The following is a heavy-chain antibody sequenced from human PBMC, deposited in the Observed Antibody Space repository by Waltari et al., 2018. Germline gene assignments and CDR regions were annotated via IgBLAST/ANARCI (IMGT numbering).Heavy chain of an antibody. Sequence: QLQLQESGPGLVKPSETLSLTCTVSGGSISSSSYYWGWIRQPPGKGLEWIGEINHSGSTNYNPSLKSRVTISVDTSKNQFSLKLSSVTAADTAVYYCAREGNLLGQSSYYYHMDVWGKGTTVTVSS. CDR2: INHSGST. CDR3: AREGNLLGQSSYYYHMDV. CDR1: GGSISSSSYY. J-gene: IGHJ6*03. D-gene: IGHD1-7*01. V-gene: IGHV4-39*07.